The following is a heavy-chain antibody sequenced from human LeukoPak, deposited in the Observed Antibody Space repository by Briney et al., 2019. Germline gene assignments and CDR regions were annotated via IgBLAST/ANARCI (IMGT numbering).Heavy chain of an antibody. Sequence: SETLSLTCTVSGYSISSGYYWGWIRQPPGKGLEWIVNIYHTGSTYYNPSLKSRVTISVDTSKNQFSLKLSSVTAADTAVYYCARPFWSGPNPFFDYWGQGTLVTVSS. J-gene: IGHJ4*02. CDR2: IYHTGST. V-gene: IGHV4-38-2*02. D-gene: IGHD3-3*01. CDR1: GYSISSGYY. CDR3: ARPFWSGPNPFFDY.